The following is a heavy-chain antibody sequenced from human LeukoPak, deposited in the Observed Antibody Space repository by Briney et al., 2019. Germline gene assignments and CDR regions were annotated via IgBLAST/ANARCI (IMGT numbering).Heavy chain of an antibody. D-gene: IGHD3-3*01. CDR2: ISAYNGNI. V-gene: IGHV1-18*01. CDR3: ARGDYDFWSGYYTGDAFDI. CDR1: GYTFISYG. J-gene: IGHJ3*02. Sequence: ASVKASCKASGYTFISYGISWVRQAPGQGLEWMGWISAYNGNINYAQKLQGRVTMTTDTSTSTAYMELRSLRSDDTAVYYCARGDYDFWSGYYTGDAFDIWGQGTMVTVSS.